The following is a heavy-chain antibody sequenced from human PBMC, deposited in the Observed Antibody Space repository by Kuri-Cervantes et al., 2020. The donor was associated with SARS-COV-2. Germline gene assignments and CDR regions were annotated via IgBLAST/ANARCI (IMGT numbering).Heavy chain of an antibody. Sequence: GESLKISCTASGFTISSYTLTWVRQAPGKGLEWVSSISGSSEYIYYADSVKGQFTISRDNARNSLFLRMNRLRDEDTAVYYCARGRPSIWAPFQHWGQGTLVTVSS. CDR1: GFTISSYT. J-gene: IGHJ1*01. CDR3: ARGRPSIWAPFQH. D-gene: IGHD3-16*01. CDR2: ISGSSEYI. V-gene: IGHV3-21*01.